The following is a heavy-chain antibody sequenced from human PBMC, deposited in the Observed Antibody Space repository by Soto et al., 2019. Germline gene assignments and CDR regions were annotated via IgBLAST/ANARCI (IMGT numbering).Heavy chain of an antibody. Sequence: QVHLVQSGAEVKKPGASVKVSCKTSGYTFTNNVIHWVRQAPGQRLEWMGWVNAGNDNTKWSREFQGRLTLTKETTATTAYMELSSLTSEDTAIYFCAREVPYGYSRFDYWGQGTLVTVSS. V-gene: IGHV1-3*01. D-gene: IGHD5-18*01. J-gene: IGHJ4*02. CDR2: VNAGNDNT. CDR1: GYTFTNNV. CDR3: AREVPYGYSRFDY.